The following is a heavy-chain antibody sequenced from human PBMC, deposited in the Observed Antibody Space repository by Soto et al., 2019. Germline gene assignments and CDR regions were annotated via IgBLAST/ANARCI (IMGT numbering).Heavy chain of an antibody. CDR1: GDTFSIYT. V-gene: IGHV1-69*02. D-gene: IGHD6-13*01. CDR2: VIPIFDIT. J-gene: IGHJ4*01. Sequence: ASVKVSCKASGDTFSIYTISWVRQAPGQGLEWMGRVIPIFDITSYTQRFQGRVTITADKSTTTVYMELSSLRSEDTAVYYCARDRDNSNWPNFDFWGQEPWSPSP. CDR3: ARDRDNSNWPNFDF.